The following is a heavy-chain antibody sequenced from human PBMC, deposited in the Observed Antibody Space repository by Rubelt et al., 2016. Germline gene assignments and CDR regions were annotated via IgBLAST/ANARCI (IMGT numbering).Heavy chain of an antibody. D-gene: IGHD3-3*01. Sequence: GFSFRNHSIHWVRQAPGKGLEWVAIISHDGSKKYYADSVKGRFTISRDNSKNTLSLRMNSLRTDDTAVYYCARAMGGDLWSDDAFDIRGQGTMVSVSS. V-gene: IGHV3-30*04. CDR3: ARAMGGDLWSDDAFDI. CDR2: ISHDGSKK. J-gene: IGHJ3*02. CDR1: GFSFRNHS.